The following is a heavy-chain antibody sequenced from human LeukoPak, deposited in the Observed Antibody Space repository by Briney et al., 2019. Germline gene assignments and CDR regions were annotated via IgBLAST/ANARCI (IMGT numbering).Heavy chain of an antibody. CDR3: ARKGIGSSRYQNMDV. CDR2: ISIDGGRT. V-gene: IGHV3-23*01. J-gene: IGHJ6*03. CDR1: GFTFSSYA. D-gene: IGHD6-25*01. Sequence: GRSLRLSCAASGFTFSSYAMSWVRQAPGKGPEWVSTISIDGGRTYYAGSVKGRFTVSRDTSKNTLYLQMNSLRAEDTAVYYCARKGIGSSRYQNMDVWGKGTTVTVSS.